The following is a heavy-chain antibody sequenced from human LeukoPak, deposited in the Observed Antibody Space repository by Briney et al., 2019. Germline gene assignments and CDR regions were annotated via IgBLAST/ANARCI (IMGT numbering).Heavy chain of an antibody. D-gene: IGHD2-2*01. CDR3: ARTRAEYQLVSGPYYFDY. J-gene: IGHJ4*02. Sequence: ASVKVSCKASRGTFRSYAISWVRQAPGQGLEWMGGMIPIFRTANYAQKCQGRVTITTDESTSTAYMELSSLRSEDTAVYYCARTRAEYQLVSGPYYFDYWGQGTLVTVSS. V-gene: IGHV1-69*05. CDR1: RGTFRSYA. CDR2: MIPIFRTA.